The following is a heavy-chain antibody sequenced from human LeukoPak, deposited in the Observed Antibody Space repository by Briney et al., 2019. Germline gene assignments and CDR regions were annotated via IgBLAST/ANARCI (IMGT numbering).Heavy chain of an antibody. Sequence: PGGSLRLSCAASGFTFSSYGMHWVRQAPGKGLEWVAVISYDGSNKYYADSVKGRFTISRDNSKNTLYLQMNSLRAEDTAVYYCAKDHYDYVWGSYRYTGYFDYWGQGTLVTVSS. V-gene: IGHV3-30*18. J-gene: IGHJ4*02. CDR3: AKDHYDYVWGSYRYTGYFDY. CDR1: GFTFSSYG. CDR2: ISYDGSNK. D-gene: IGHD3-16*02.